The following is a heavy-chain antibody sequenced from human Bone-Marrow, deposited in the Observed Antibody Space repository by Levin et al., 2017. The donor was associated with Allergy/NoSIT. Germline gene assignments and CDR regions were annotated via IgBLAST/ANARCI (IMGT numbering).Heavy chain of an antibody. D-gene: IGHD2-2*01. V-gene: IGHV4-34*01. CDR2: INHSGST. CDR3: ARVGHCSSTSCPDY. CDR1: GGSFSGYY. Sequence: SETLSLTCAVYGGSFSGYYWSWIRQPPGKGLEWIGEINHSGSTNYNPSLKSRVTISVDTSKNQFSLKLSSVTAADTAVYYCARVGHCSSTSCPDYWGQGTLVTVSS. J-gene: IGHJ4*02.